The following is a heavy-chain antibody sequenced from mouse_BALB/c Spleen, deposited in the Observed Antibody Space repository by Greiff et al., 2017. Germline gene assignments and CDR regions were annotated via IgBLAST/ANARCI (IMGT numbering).Heavy chain of an antibody. Sequence: EVQGVESGGGLVQPGGSLKLSCAASGFTFSSYTMSWVRQTPEKRLEWVAYISNGGGSTYYPDTVKGRFTISRDNAKNTLYLQMSSLKSEDTAMYYCTRAGDGNPAWFAYWGQGTLVTVSA. CDR1: GFTFSSYT. D-gene: IGHD2-1*01. CDR3: TRAGDGNPAWFAY. CDR2: ISNGGGST. J-gene: IGHJ3*01. V-gene: IGHV5-12-2*01.